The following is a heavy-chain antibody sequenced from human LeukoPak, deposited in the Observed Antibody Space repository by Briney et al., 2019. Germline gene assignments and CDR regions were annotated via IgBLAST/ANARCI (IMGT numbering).Heavy chain of an antibody. CDR3: ARDRLSYDFWSGYYLYFDY. CDR2: ISAYNGNT. Sequence: ASVKVSCKASGYTFTSYGISWVRQAPGQGLEWMGWISAYNGNTNYAQKLQGRVTMTTDTSTSTAYMELRSLRSEDTAVYYCARDRLSYDFWSGYYLYFDYWGQGTLVTVSS. V-gene: IGHV1-18*01. D-gene: IGHD3-3*01. CDR1: GYTFTSYG. J-gene: IGHJ4*02.